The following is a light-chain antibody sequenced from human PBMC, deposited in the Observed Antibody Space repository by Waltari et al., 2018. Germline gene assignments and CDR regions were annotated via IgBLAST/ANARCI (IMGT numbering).Light chain of an antibody. J-gene: IGKJ1*01. CDR2: WAS. CDR1: QSLFSISNEKNY. Sequence: EIVMTQSPDSLAVSLGERDTISCKSCQSLFSISNEKNYLAWYQQKSGQPPKLLIYWASTRESAVPNRVSGSEAGADFTFTISSLQAEDVAVYYCQQYYSRRTFGQGTKVDIK. CDR3: QQYYSRRT. V-gene: IGKV4-1*01.